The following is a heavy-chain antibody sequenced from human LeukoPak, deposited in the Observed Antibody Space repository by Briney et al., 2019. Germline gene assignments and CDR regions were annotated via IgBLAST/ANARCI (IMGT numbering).Heavy chain of an antibody. J-gene: IGHJ5*02. CDR2: VYYTDSP. CDR1: GGSITSSY. Sequence: PSETLSLTCTVSGGSITSSYWSWLRQPPGKGLEWIGSVYYTDSPSYSPSLKGRVTIAVDTSKSQFSLSLRSVTAADTAIYSCASAFARVRFDPWGQGTLVTVSA. CDR3: ASAFARVRFDP. V-gene: IGHV4-59*01.